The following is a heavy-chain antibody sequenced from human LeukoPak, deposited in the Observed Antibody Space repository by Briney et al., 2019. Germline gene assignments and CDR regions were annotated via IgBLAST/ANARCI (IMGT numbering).Heavy chain of an antibody. CDR1: GYSFTGYY. CDR3: ARVGGQYWFDP. Sequence: GESLKVSCKASGYSFTGYYMHWVRQAPGQGLEWMGCINPNSGGTDYAQKFQGRITMTRDTSITTAYMELSRLRSDDTAVYYCARVGGQYWFDPWGQGTLVTVSS. CDR2: INPNSGGT. J-gene: IGHJ5*02. D-gene: IGHD3-16*01. V-gene: IGHV1-2*02.